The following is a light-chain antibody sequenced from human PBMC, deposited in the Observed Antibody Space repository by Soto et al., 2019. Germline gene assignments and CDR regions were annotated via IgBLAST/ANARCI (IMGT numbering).Light chain of an antibody. CDR1: SSDVGSYKL. CDR2: EVS. J-gene: IGLJ2*01. CDR3: SSYAGSNNRVV. Sequence: QSALTQPASVSGSPGQSITISCTGTSSDVGSYKLVSWYQQHPGKAPKLMIYEVSKRPSGVPDRFSGSKSGNTASLTVSGLQAEDEADYYCSSYAGSNNRVVFGGGTKLTVL. V-gene: IGLV2-14*02.